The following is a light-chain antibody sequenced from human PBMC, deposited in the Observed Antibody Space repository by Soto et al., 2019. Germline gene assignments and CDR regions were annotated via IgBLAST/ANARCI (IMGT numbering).Light chain of an antibody. CDR1: QPISEC. Sequence: DIQMTQSPSPLSASVGGSVTITCRASQPISECLSWYQQKPGKAPSLLIYSSSRVESGVPSRFGAGGSGTEFTLTINNLQPEDFASYICQQYHSSPFNFGPGTTVVV. J-gene: IGKJ3*01. V-gene: IGKV1-39*01. CDR2: SSS. CDR3: QQYHSSPFN.